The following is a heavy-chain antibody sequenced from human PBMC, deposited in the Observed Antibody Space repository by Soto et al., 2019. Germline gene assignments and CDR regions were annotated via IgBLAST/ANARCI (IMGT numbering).Heavy chain of an antibody. CDR2: ANGGGDIT. V-gene: IGHV3-23*01. D-gene: IGHD3-3*01. J-gene: IGHJ6*02. CDR3: ARGHFGVTMDV. CDR1: EFTFSRYS. Sequence: EVQLLESGGGLVQPGGSLRLSCAASEFTFSRYSMIWVRQAPGKGLGWVSGANGGGDITYYAESVKGRFTISRDNSKNTLYLQMNSLRAEGTAVFYCARGHFGVTMDVWGQGTTVTVSS.